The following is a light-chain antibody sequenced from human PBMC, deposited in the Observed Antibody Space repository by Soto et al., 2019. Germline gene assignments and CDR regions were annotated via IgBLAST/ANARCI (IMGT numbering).Light chain of an antibody. CDR3: QNFNAVPP. Sequence: DIQMTQSPSSLSASVGDRVTITCRASQAISNYLAWYQQKPGKVPSLLIYAASTLQSGVPSRFSCSGSGTDFTLTISSLQPEDIATYYCQNFNAVPPFGGGTKVEI. V-gene: IGKV1-27*01. J-gene: IGKJ4*01. CDR1: QAISNY. CDR2: AAS.